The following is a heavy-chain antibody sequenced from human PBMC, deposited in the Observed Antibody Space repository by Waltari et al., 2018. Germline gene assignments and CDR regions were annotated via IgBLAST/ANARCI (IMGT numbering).Heavy chain of an antibody. CDR1: GDSMNNYY. D-gene: IGHD4-17*01. Sequence: QVQLPESGPGLVKPSETLSLTCTVSGDSMNNYYWTWIRQSPGKGLEWIGYIYYSGSTNYNPSLESRVTISIKPSKNQFALKLSSVTAADTAVYYCAGSGGNGDYDRWGQGTQVTVSS. CDR3: AGSGGNGDYDR. CDR2: IYYSGST. V-gene: IGHV4-59*01. J-gene: IGHJ5*02.